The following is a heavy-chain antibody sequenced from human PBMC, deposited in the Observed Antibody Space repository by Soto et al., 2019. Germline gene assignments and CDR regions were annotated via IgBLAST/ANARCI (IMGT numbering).Heavy chain of an antibody. CDR2: IKQDGSEE. CDR3: ARIAASGRGWDV. Sequence: EVQLVASGGGLVHPGGSLRLSCVDSRFTFSSYWMSWVSQARVKGLEWVGNIKQDGSEENYVDPVKGRFTISRDNAKKSMYLQMNSLRAEDTAVYYCARIAASGRGWDVWGQGTTVVVSS. CDR1: RFTFSSYW. D-gene: IGHD6-13*01. J-gene: IGHJ6*02. V-gene: IGHV3-7*01.